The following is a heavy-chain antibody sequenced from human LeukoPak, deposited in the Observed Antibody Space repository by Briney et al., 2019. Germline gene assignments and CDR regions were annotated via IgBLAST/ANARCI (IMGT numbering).Heavy chain of an antibody. CDR3: ASGDRVTMLRGGNIGYFDY. V-gene: IGHV1-2*02. Sequence: VASVKVSCKASGYTFSGYYMHWVRQAPGQGLEWMGWINPNSGGTDYAQKFQGRVTMTRDTSISTAYMELSRLRSDDTAVYYCASGDRVTMLRGGNIGYFDYWGRGTLVTVSS. D-gene: IGHD3-10*01. CDR1: GYTFSGYY. CDR2: INPNSGGT. J-gene: IGHJ4*02.